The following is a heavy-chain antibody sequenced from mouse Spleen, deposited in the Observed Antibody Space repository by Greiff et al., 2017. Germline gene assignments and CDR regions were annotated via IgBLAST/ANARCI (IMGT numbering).Heavy chain of an antibody. D-gene: IGHD4-1*01. CDR2: IDPSDSYT. CDR3: ARRGELGRAMDY. V-gene: IGHV1-50*01. CDR1: GYTFTSYW. J-gene: IGHJ4*01. Sequence: VQLQQPGAELVKPGASVKLSCKASGYTFTSYWMQWVKQRPGQGLEWIGEIDPSDSYTNYNQKFKGKATLTVDTSSSTAYMQLSSLTSEDSAVYYCARRGELGRAMDYWGQGTSVTVSS.